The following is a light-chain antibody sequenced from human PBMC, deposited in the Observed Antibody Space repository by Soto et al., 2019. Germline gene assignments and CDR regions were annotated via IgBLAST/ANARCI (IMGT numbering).Light chain of an antibody. CDR3: AAWDDSLNGGV. Sequence: QSVLTQPPSASGTPGQRVTISCSGSSSNIGSNNVNWYQQLPGTAPKLLIFSNNQRPSGVPDRFSGSKSGTSASLAISGLPSEDEADYYCAAWDDSLNGGVFGTGTQLTVL. J-gene: IGLJ1*01. CDR1: SSNIGSNN. V-gene: IGLV1-44*01. CDR2: SNN.